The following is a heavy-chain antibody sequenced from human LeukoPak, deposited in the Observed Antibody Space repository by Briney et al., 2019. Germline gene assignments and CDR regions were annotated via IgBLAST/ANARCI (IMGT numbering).Heavy chain of an antibody. CDR1: GYTFTGYY. V-gene: IGHV1-2*02. CDR2: INTNSGGT. CDR3: ARDTGAARLWFDP. J-gene: IGHJ5*02. Sequence: GSVKVSCKASGYTFTGYYMHWVRQAPGQGREWMGWINTNSGGTNYARKLQGRVTMTRDTSISTAYMELSRLRSDDTAVYYCARDTGAARLWFDPWGQGTLVTVSS. D-gene: IGHD6-6*01.